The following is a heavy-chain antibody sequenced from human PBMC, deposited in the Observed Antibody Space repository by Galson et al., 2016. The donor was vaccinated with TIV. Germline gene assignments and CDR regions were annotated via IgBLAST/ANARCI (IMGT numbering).Heavy chain of an antibody. CDR2: IYYSGST. J-gene: IGHJ4*02. CDR1: GDSISNYY. CDR3: ARQSGYGSSWFPYYFDY. D-gene: IGHD6-13*01. Sequence: ETLSLTCTVSGDSISNYYWSWIRQPPGKGLEWIGYIYYSGSTNYSPSPKSRVTISRDTSKNQFSLKLSSVTAADTAVYYCARQSGYGSSWFPYYFDYWGQGTLVTVSS. V-gene: IGHV4-59*08.